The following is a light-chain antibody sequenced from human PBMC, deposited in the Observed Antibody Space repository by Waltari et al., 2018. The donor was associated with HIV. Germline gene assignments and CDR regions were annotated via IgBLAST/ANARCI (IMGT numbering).Light chain of an antibody. Sequence: QSALTQPPSASGSPGQSVTIPCTGTTSDVGAYNFVSWYHQHPGKAPKLMTYEVSKRPSGVPNRFSGSKSGNTASLTVSGLQAEDEADYYCSSYAGSKIWLFGGGTKLTVL. J-gene: IGLJ3*02. CDR1: TSDVGAYNF. CDR2: EVS. V-gene: IGLV2-8*01. CDR3: SSYAGSKIWL.